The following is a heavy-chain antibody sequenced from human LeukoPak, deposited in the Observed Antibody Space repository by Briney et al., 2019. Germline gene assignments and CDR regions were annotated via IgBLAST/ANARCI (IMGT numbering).Heavy chain of an antibody. J-gene: IGHJ4*02. Sequence: PGESLKISCKGSGYTFTTYWIGWVRQMPGKGLEWMGIIYPGDSDTRYSPSFQGQVTISADKSISTAYLQWSSLKASDAAMYYCARSAQRLYSSSWVDYWGQGTLVTVSS. CDR2: IYPGDSDT. CDR1: GYTFTTYW. D-gene: IGHD6-13*01. V-gene: IGHV5-51*01. CDR3: ARSAQRLYSSSWVDY.